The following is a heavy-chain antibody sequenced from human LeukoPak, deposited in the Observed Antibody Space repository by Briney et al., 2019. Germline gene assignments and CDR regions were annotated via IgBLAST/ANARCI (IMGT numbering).Heavy chain of an antibody. CDR1: GGSISTTSYS. CDR3: ARLPRSGKYYFDY. J-gene: IGHJ4*02. CDR2: IYYTGST. D-gene: IGHD3-10*01. V-gene: IGHV4-39*01. Sequence: SETLSLTCTVSGGSISTTSYSWVWIRQPPGKGLEWIGNIYYTGSTYNNPSPKSRVTFSVDTSENQFSLKLSSVTAADTAVYYCARLPRSGKYYFDYWGQGTLVTVSS.